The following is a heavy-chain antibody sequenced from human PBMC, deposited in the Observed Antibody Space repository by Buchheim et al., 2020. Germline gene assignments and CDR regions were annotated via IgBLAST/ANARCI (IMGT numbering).Heavy chain of an antibody. CDR1: GLTLSSYS. Sequence: EVQLVESGGGLVQPGGSLRLSCVGSGLTLSSYSMNWVRQAPGKGLEWLSYISSTTATIYYADSVKGRFTISRDNAKNSLYLQMNSLRDEDTALYYCVEDTYSGSFPPDFDYWGQGTL. J-gene: IGHJ4*02. CDR2: ISSTTATI. D-gene: IGHD1-26*01. CDR3: VEDTYSGSFPPDFDY. V-gene: IGHV3-48*02.